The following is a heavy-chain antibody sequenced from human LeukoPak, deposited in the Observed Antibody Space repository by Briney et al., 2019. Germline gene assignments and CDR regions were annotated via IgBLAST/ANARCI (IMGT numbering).Heavy chain of an antibody. CDR3: ARGESRWLIDY. D-gene: IGHD5-24*01. CDR2: MSPNSGDT. V-gene: IGHV1-8*01. J-gene: IGHJ4*02. Sequence: ASVKVSCKASGYTFTSYDFNWVRQATGQRPEWMGWMSPNSGDTGYAQKFQDRVTMTRNTSISTAYMELSSLRSEDTAVYYCARGESRWLIDYWGQGTLVTVSS. CDR1: GYTFTSYD.